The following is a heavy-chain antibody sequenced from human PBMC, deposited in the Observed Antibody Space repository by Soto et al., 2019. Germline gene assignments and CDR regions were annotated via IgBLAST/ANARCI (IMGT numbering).Heavy chain of an antibody. CDR2: IYPSDSDI. CDR1: GYSFTKYW. CDR3: SRASGSDGMDV. V-gene: IGHV5-51*01. J-gene: IGHJ6*02. Sequence: PGESLKISCNGSGYSFTKYWIGWVRQMPGKGLGWMGSIYPSDSDIRYSPSLQGQVTISADESITTAYLQWSSLKASDTAMYYCSRASGSDGMDVWGQGTTVTVSS.